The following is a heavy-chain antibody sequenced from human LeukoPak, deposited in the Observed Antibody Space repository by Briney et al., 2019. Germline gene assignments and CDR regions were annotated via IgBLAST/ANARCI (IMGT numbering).Heavy chain of an antibody. CDR2: IKQDGSEK. CDR3: ANIRGG. CDR1: GFTFSSYA. D-gene: IGHD3-16*01. V-gene: IGHV3-7*03. J-gene: IGHJ4*02. Sequence: GGSLRLSCAASGFTFSSYAMNWARQAPGKGLEWVASIKQDGSEKLYVDSVKGRFAISRDNAKNSLYLQMNSLRVEDTAVYYCANIRGGWGQGTLVTVSS.